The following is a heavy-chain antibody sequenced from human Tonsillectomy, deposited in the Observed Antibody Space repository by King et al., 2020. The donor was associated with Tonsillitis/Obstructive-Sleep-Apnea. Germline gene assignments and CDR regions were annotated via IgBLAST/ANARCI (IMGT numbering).Heavy chain of an antibody. V-gene: IGHV3-48*02. CDR1: GFTFSSYS. D-gene: IGHD2-2*01. Sequence: DVQLVESGGGLVQPGGSLRLSCAASGFTFSSYSMNWVRQAPGKGLEWVSYISSSSSTIYYADSVKGRFTISRDNAKNSLYLQMNSLRDEDTAVYYCARARYCSSTSCTPVHYYYYMDVWGKGTTVTVSS. CDR3: ARARYCSSTSCTPVHYYYYMDV. J-gene: IGHJ6*03. CDR2: ISSSSSTI.